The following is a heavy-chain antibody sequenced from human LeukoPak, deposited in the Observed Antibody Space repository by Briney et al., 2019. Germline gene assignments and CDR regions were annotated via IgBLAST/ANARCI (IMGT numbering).Heavy chain of an antibody. CDR2: IYSSGVT. V-gene: IGHV4-4*07. CDR3: ARWNAAAVDFNY. CDR1: GGSIGGDF. D-gene: IGHD1-1*01. J-gene: IGHJ4*02. Sequence: SETLSLTCTVSGGSIGGDFWSWIRQPAGKGLEWIGRIYSSGVTDYSPSLKFRVTMSVDTSKNQFSLKLTSVTAADTAVYYCARWNAAAVDFNYWGQGTLVTVSS.